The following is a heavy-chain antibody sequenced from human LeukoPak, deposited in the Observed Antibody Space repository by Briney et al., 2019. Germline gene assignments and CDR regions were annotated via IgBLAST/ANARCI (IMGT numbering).Heavy chain of an antibody. CDR1: GGSISSSSYY. D-gene: IGHD5-18*01. CDR2: IYYSGST. V-gene: IGHV4-39*07. CDR3: ARVVDTAMGAAYYFDY. J-gene: IGHJ4*02. Sequence: PSETLSLTCTVSGGSISSSSYYWGWIRQPPGKGLEWIGSIYYSGSTYYNPSLKSRVTISVDTSKNQFSLKLSSVTAADTAVYYCARVVDTAMGAAYYFDYWGQGTLVTVSS.